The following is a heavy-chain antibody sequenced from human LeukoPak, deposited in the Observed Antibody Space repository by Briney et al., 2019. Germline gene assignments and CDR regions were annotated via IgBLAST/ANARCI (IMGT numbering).Heavy chain of an antibody. D-gene: IGHD5-18*01. Sequence: PGRSLRLSCAASGFPFSSYGMHWVRQAPGKGLAWVAVIWYDGSNKYYADSVKGRFTISRDNSKNTLYLQMNSLRAEDTAVYYCATAGGYSYGLHGYFDLWGRGTLVTVSS. J-gene: IGHJ2*01. V-gene: IGHV3-33*01. CDR1: GFPFSSYG. CDR2: IWYDGSNK. CDR3: ATAGGYSYGLHGYFDL.